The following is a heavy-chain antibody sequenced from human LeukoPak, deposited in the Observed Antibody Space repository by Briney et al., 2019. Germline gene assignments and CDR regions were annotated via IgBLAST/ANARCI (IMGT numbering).Heavy chain of an antibody. Sequence: ASVKVSCKASGYTFTDYYMHWVRQAPGQGLEWMGRIKPNSGGTNYGQKFQGRVTMTRDTSISIAYMELSNLRSDDTAVYYCARDGNMVAATFTFDYWGQGTLVTVSS. J-gene: IGHJ4*02. D-gene: IGHD2-15*01. CDR3: ARDGNMVAATFTFDY. CDR2: IKPNSGGT. CDR1: GYTFTDYY. V-gene: IGHV1-2*06.